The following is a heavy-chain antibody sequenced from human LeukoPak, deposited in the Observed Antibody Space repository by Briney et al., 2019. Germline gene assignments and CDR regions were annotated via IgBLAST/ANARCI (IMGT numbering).Heavy chain of an antibody. CDR3: ARPLDCTNGVCLGFDP. Sequence: SETLTLTCTVSGGSISSYYWSWIRQSTGKGLEWIRYIYYSGSTNYNPSLKSRVTISVDTSKNQFSLKLSSVTAADTAVYYCARPLDCTNGVCLGFDPWGQGTLVTVSS. J-gene: IGHJ5*02. CDR2: IYYSGST. V-gene: IGHV4-59*08. CDR1: GGSISSYY. D-gene: IGHD2-8*01.